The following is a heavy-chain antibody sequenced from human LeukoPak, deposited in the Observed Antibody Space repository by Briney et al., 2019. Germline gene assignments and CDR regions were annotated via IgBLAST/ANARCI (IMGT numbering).Heavy chain of an antibody. D-gene: IGHD3-16*01. CDR3: AREGGLREYYFDY. Sequence: SETLSLTCTVSGGSISSYYWSRIRQPPGKGLEWIGYIYYSGSTNYNPSLKSRVTISVDTSKNQFSLKLSSVTAADTAVYYCAREGGLREYYFDYWGQGTLVTVSS. CDR1: GGSISSYY. CDR2: IYYSGST. V-gene: IGHV4-59*01. J-gene: IGHJ4*02.